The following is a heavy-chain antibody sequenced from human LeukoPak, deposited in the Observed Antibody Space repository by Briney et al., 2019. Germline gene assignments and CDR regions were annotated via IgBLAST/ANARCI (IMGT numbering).Heavy chain of an antibody. D-gene: IGHD3-22*01. Sequence: GGCLRLSCVASGFTLSNYAMGWVRQAPGKGLELVSGIVSRSVRTRTTYYADSVKGPVTVSRDNSSNTVYLQMNSLRAEDTAVYYWAKDRTYYSDFSAYYFSPPLQEYWGQGTLVTVS. V-gene: IGHV3-23*01. CDR1: GFTLSNYA. CDR2: IVSRSVRTRTT. CDR3: AKDRTYYSDFSAYYFSPPLQEY. J-gene: IGHJ4*02.